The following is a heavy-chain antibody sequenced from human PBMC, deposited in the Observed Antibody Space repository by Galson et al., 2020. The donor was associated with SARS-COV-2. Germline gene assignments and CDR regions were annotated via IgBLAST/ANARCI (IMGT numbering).Heavy chain of an antibody. CDR3: ARGHRGVVPSPVLGLGPYYSSYYMDV. V-gene: IGHV4-34*01. CDR1: GGSFSGYS. J-gene: IGHJ6*03. CDR2: INIGGNT. Sequence: SQTLSLTCAVYGGSFSGYSWTWIRQPPGKGLEWIGEINIGGNTNYSPSLRSRVTVSVDTSKNQFSLNLRSVTAADTALYYCARGHRGVVPSPVLGLGPYYSSYYMDVWDKGTTVTVSS. D-gene: IGHD3-10*01.